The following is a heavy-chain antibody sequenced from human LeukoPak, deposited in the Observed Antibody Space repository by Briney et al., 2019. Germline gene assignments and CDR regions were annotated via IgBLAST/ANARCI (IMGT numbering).Heavy chain of an antibody. V-gene: IGHV3-48*03. CDR2: ISSGGSTI. J-gene: IGHJ4*02. CDR1: GFTFSSYE. D-gene: IGHD2-15*01. Sequence: GGSLRLSCAASGFTFSSYEMNWVRQAQGKGLEGVSYISSGGSTIYYADSVKGRFTISRDNAKNSLYLQMNSLRAEDTAVYYCARGPAGCSGGSCYWRPFDYWGQGTLVTVSS. CDR3: ARGPAGCSGGSCYWRPFDY.